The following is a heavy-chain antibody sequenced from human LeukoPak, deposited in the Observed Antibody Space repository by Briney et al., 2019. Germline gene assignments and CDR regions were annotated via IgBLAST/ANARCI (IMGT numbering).Heavy chain of an antibody. CDR2: IIPIFGTA. CDR3: ARDSHPYYDYVWGSYRPFDY. D-gene: IGHD3-16*02. CDR1: GGTFSSYA. V-gene: IGHV1-69*05. J-gene: IGHJ4*02. Sequence: ASVKVSWKASGGTFSSYAISWVRQAPGQGLEWMGRIIPIFGTANYAQKFQGRVTITTDESTSTACMELSSLRSEDTAVYYCARDSHPYYDYVWGSYRPFDYWGQGTLVTVSS.